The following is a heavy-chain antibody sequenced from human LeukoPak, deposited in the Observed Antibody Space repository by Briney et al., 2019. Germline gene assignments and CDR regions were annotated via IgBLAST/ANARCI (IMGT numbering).Heavy chain of an antibody. CDR3: ATKGVIAVAGSFDY. Sequence: GGSLRLSCAASGFTFSSYAMSWVSQAPGKGLEWGSAISGSGGSTYYADSVKGRFTISRDNSKNTLYLQMNSLRAEDTAVYYCATKGVIAVAGSFDYWGQGTLVTVSS. CDR1: GFTFSSYA. J-gene: IGHJ4*02. V-gene: IGHV3-23*01. D-gene: IGHD6-19*01. CDR2: ISGSGGST.